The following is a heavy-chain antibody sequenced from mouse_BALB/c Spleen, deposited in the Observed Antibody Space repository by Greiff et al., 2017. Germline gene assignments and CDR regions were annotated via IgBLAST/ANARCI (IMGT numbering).Heavy chain of an antibody. CDR3: ARMGGAMDY. J-gene: IGHJ4*01. CDR2: INPYNGAT. CDR1: GYSFTGYY. D-gene: IGHD4-1*01. V-gene: IGHV1-31*01. Sequence: VQLQQSGPELVKPGASVKISCKASGYSFTGYYMHWVKQSHVKSLEWIGRINPYNGATSYNQNFKDKASLTVDKSSSTAYMELHSLTSEDSAVYYCARMGGAMDYWGQGTSVTVSS.